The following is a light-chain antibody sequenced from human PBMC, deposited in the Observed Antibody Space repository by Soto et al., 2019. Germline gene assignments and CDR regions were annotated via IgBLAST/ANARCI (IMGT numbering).Light chain of an antibody. CDR3: ASWDDSPSGVV. Sequence: QAVVTQPPSASGAPGQWVTISCSGSSSNIGSNAVNWYQQLPGTAPKLLIFTTNQRPSGVPDRFSGSKSDTSASLAISGLRSEDEADYYCASWDDSPSGVVFGGGTKPPS. CDR1: SSNIGSNA. CDR2: TTN. V-gene: IGLV1-44*01. J-gene: IGLJ3*02.